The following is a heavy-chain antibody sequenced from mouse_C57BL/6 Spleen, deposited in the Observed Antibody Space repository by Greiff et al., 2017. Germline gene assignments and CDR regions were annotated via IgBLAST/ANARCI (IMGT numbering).Heavy chain of an antibody. CDR2: INPNYGST. Sequence: EVQLQQSGPELVKPGASVKISCKASGYSFTDYNMNWVKQSNGKSLEWIGVINPNYGSTSYNQKFKGKATLTVDQSSSTAYMQLNSLTSEDSAVYYCARPGDYDGYYAMDYWGQGTSVTVSS. CDR1: GYSFTDYN. V-gene: IGHV1-39*01. CDR3: ARPGDYDGYYAMDY. J-gene: IGHJ4*01. D-gene: IGHD2-4*01.